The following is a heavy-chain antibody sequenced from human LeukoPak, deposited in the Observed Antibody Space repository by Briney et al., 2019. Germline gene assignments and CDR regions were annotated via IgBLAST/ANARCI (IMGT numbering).Heavy chain of an antibody. J-gene: IGHJ4*02. CDR2: IYYSGNT. CDR1: SGSISSYY. CDR3: ARVYGYNLYYFDY. V-gene: IGHV4-59*01. Sequence: SETLSLTCTVSSGSISSYYWSWIRQPPGKGLEWIGYIYYSGNTNYNPSLKSRVTISVDTSKKQFSLKLSSVTAADTAVYYCARVYGYNLYYFDYWGQGTLVTVSS. D-gene: IGHD5-24*01.